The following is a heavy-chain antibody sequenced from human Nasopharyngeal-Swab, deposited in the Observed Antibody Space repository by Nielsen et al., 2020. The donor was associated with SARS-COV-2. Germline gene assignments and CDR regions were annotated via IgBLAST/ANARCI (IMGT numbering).Heavy chain of an antibody. CDR2: IVVGSGNT. Sequence: SVKVSCKAFGFTFTRSAVQWVRQARGQRLEWIGWIVVGSGNTNYAQKFQERVTITRDMSTSTAYMELSSLRSEDTAVYYCAAEGEYYGSGSRPGMDVWGQGTTVTVSS. CDR1: GFTFTRSA. V-gene: IGHV1-58*01. CDR3: AAEGEYYGSGSRPGMDV. D-gene: IGHD3-10*01. J-gene: IGHJ6*02.